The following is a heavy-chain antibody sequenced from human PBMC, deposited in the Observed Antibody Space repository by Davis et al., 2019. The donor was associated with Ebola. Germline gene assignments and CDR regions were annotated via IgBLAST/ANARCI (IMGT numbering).Heavy chain of an antibody. V-gene: IGHV1-2*06. J-gene: IGHJ4*02. D-gene: IGHD2-2*01. CDR1: GYTFTDYF. Sequence: AASVKVSCKASGYTFTDYFIHWIRQAPGQGLEWMGRINPNSGATDYAQKFQGRVTMTRDTSISTAYMELSRLRSDDTAVYYCARDHPDCSSASCYDWGQGTLVTVSS. CDR3: ARDHPDCSSASCYD. CDR2: INPNSGAT.